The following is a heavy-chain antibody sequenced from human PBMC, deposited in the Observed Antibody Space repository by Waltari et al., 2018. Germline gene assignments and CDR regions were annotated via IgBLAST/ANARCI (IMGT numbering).Heavy chain of an antibody. CDR1: GYTLPELS. J-gene: IGHJ1*01. D-gene: IGHD3-22*01. CDR3: ATFRGNYYDSSGYFNYFQH. V-gene: IGHV1-24*01. CDR2: FDPEDGET. Sequence: QVQLVQSGAEVKKPGASVKVSCKVSGYTLPELSMHWVRQAPGNGLEWMGGFDPEDGETIYAQKFQGRVTMTEDTSTDTAYMELSSLRSEDTAVYYCATFRGNYYDSSGYFNYFQHWGQGTLVTVSS.